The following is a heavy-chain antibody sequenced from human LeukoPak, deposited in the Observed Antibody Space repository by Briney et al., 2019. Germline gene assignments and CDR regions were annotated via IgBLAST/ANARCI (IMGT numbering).Heavy chain of an antibody. CDR3: AKAMFVGYCSSTSCYHRDYYYYYGMDV. D-gene: IGHD2-2*03. Sequence: GGSLRLSCAASGFTFSSYGMHWVRQAPGKGLEWVAVISYDGSKKYYADSVKGRFTISRDNSKTTLYLQMTSLRAADTAVYYCAKAMFVGYCSSTSCYHRDYYYYYGMDVWGQGTTVTVSS. CDR1: GFTFSSYG. V-gene: IGHV3-30*18. CDR2: ISYDGSKK. J-gene: IGHJ6*02.